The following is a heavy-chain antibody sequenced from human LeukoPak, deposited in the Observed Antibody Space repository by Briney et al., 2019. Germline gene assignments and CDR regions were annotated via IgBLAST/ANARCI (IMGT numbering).Heavy chain of an antibody. V-gene: IGHV4-39*01. CDR2: MYCTGST. D-gene: IGHD6-6*01. Sequence: SETLSLTCTVSGDSISSSAYYWGWIRPPPGKGLEWIGTMYCTGSTYYNPSLKSRVSMSVDTSDKQFSLKLSSVTAADTAVYYCARQPEFSRSSNDYWGQGTLVTVSS. J-gene: IGHJ4*02. CDR1: GDSISSSAYY. CDR3: ARQPEFSRSSNDY.